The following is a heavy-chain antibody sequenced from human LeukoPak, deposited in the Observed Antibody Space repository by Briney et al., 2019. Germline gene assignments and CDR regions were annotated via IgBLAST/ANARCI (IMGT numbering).Heavy chain of an antibody. V-gene: IGHV3-23*01. J-gene: IGHJ3*02. D-gene: IGHD3-3*01. CDR1: GFTFSSYA. CDR2: ISGSGGST. CDR3: ARSLRNAFDI. Sequence: GGSLRLSCAASGFTFSSYAMSWVRQAPGKGLEWVSAISGSGGSTYYADSVKGRFTISTDNANNSVHLQMNSLRAEDTAVYYCARSLRNAFDIWGQGTMVTVSS.